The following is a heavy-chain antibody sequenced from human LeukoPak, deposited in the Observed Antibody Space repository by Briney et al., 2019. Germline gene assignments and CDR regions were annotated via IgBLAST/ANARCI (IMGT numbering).Heavy chain of an antibody. J-gene: IGHJ4*02. CDR2: TNPSSRNR. Sequence: ASVKVSCKASGYTFTDYEINWVRQASGQGLECMGWTNPSSRNRAYAPKFEGRVTMTTDTSTSTAYMELRSLTSEDTAVYYCARNTSRSDTYFDLWGQGTLVTVSS. CDR3: ARNTSRSDTYFDL. D-gene: IGHD5-18*01. CDR1: GYTFTDYE. V-gene: IGHV1-8*01.